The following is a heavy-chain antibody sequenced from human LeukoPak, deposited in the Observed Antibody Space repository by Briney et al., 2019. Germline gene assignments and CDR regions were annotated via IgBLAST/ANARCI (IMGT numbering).Heavy chain of an antibody. Sequence: QPGGSLRLSCAASGFTVSSNYMSWVRQAPGKGLEWVSVIYSGGSTYYADSVKGRFTISRDNSKNTLNLQMNSLRAEDTAVYYCARVIWFGESKRDYWGQGTLVTVSS. CDR1: GFTVSSNY. CDR2: IYSGGST. J-gene: IGHJ4*02. D-gene: IGHD3-10*01. V-gene: IGHV3-53*01. CDR3: ARVIWFGESKRDY.